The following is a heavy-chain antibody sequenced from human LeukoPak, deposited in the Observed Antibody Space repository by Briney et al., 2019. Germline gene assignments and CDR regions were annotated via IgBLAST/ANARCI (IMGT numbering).Heavy chain of an antibody. CDR1: GSSISSGGYY. V-gene: IGHV4-31*03. CDR3: ARGYGDYGMDV. J-gene: IGHJ6*02. D-gene: IGHD4-17*01. Sequence: SETLSLTCTVSGSSISSGGYYWSWIRQHPGKGLEWIGYIYYSGSTYYNPSLKSRVTISVDTSKNQFSLKPSSVTAADTAVYYCARGYGDYGMDVWGQGTTVTVSS. CDR2: IYYSGST.